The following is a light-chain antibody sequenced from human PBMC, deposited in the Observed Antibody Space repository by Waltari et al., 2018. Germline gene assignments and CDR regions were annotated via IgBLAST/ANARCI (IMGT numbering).Light chain of an antibody. CDR2: GVS. Sequence: QSALTQAASVSGSPGPPITIPCTGTSSDIGSYNHVSWYQQHPGKAPKLIIYGVSNRPSGVSNRFSGSKSGNTASLTISGLQTEDEADYYCNSYANSNTRVFGGGTKLTVL. V-gene: IGLV2-14*03. CDR1: SSDIGSYNH. J-gene: IGLJ3*02. CDR3: NSYANSNTRV.